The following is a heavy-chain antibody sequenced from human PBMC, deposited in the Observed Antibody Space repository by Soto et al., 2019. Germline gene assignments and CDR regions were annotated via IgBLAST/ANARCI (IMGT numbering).Heavy chain of an antibody. CDR1: GFTFSDYY. CDR3: ARPNGESMRYYHRMDV. J-gene: IGHJ6*02. D-gene: IGHD3-10*01. Sequence: QVQLVESGGCLVKPGGYLTLSCVASGFTFSDYYMAWIRQTPGTGQEWVSYTRVDGGDRFYAASVKGRFTIPRDNTWKSTSLKMNSIRDEDTAGYYCARPNGESMRYYHRMDVWGQGTTVIVSS. CDR2: TRVDGGDR. V-gene: IGHV3-11*01.